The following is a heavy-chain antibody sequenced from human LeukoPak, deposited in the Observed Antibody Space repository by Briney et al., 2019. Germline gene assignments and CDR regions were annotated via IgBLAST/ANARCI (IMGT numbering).Heavy chain of an antibody. CDR1: GFTVSSNY. Sequence: PGGSLRLSCAVSGFTVSSNYMTWVRQGPGKRLEWVSVFYIGGSTYYADSVKGRFTIARDTSKNTVYLQMNSLRAEDTAVYYCARGLLGYCSGGSCSDGIGYWGQGTLVTVSS. J-gene: IGHJ4*02. V-gene: IGHV3-66*01. D-gene: IGHD2-15*01. CDR2: FYIGGST. CDR3: ARGLLGYCSGGSCSDGIGY.